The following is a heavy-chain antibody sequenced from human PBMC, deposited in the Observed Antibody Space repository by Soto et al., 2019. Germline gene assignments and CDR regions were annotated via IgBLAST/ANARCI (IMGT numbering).Heavy chain of an antibody. D-gene: IGHD4-17*01. V-gene: IGHV1-46*01. J-gene: IGHJ6*02. CDR3: ATSPNTDYYYYYGMDV. Sequence: GXSGKGSCKGSGYTFTSYYMHWGRQAPVQGLEWMGIINPSGGSTSYAQKFQRRVTMTRDTSTSTVYMELSSLRSEDTAVYYCATSPNTDYYYYYGMDVWGQGTTVTVYS. CDR2: INPSGGST. CDR1: GYTFTSYY.